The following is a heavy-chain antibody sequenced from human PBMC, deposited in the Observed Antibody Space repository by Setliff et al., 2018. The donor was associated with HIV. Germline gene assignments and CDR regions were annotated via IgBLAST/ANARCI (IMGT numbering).Heavy chain of an antibody. V-gene: IGHV1-46*02. CDR3: ARSFDILTGDLDYYYMDV. CDR2: IGPSGSST. Sequence: ASVKVSCKTSAYTFNSYYMHWIRQAPGQGLEWMGLIGPSGSSTTYAQNFQGRVTMSRDTSTNTVYMELSSLRSEDTAVYFCARSFDILTGDLDYYYMDVWGKGTTVTVSS. D-gene: IGHD3-9*01. J-gene: IGHJ6*03. CDR1: AYTFNSYY.